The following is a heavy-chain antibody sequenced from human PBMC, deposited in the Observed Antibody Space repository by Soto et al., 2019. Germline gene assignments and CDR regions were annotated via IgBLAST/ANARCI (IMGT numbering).Heavy chain of an antibody. Sequence: QLQLQESGSGLVKPSQTLSLTCTVSGGSITSGNSYSWSWIRQPPGKGLEWIGSISRSGSTSYNPPLKGRFTMSVDRSEYQFSLKLSSVTAADMAVYYCARAVAPYLGTWFDPWGQGTLVIVSS. CDR1: GGSITSGNSYS. D-gene: IGHD3-16*01. V-gene: IGHV4-30-2*01. J-gene: IGHJ5*02. CDR2: ISRSGST. CDR3: ARAVAPYLGTWFDP.